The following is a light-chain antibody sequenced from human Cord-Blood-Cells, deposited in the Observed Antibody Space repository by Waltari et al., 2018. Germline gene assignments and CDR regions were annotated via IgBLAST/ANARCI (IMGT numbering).Light chain of an antibody. CDR1: QSVSSY. CDR3: QQRSNWPPLVT. J-gene: IGKJ3*01. Sequence: EIVLTQSPATLSLSPGERATLSCRASQSVSSYLAWSQQQPGQAPRLLIYDASNRATGIPAGFSGSGSVTDFTLTISSREPEDFAVYYCQQRSNWPPLVTFGPGPKVDIK. CDR2: DAS. V-gene: IGKV3-11*01.